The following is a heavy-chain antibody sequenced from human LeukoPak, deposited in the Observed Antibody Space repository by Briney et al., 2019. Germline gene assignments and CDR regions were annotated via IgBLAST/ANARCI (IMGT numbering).Heavy chain of an antibody. CDR3: ARGRRYYDSRGYSFWFDS. CDR1: GFTFSTYW. D-gene: IGHD3-22*01. J-gene: IGHJ5*01. CDR2: IYGDGSNT. V-gene: IGHV3-74*01. Sequence: PGGSLRLSCVASGFTFSTYWMHWVRQAPGEGLVWVSRIYGDGSNTNYADSVKGRFTISRDNAKNTLYVQMNSLRVEDTAVYYCARGRRYYDSRGYSFWFDSWGQGIPVTVSS.